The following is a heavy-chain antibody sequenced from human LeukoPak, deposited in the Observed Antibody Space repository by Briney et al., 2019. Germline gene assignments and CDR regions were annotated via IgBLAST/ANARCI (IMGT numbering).Heavy chain of an antibody. CDR1: GYTFTSYG. CDR3: AKDRSSGSSGDFDY. J-gene: IGHJ4*02. D-gene: IGHD6-13*01. Sequence: ASVKASCKASGYTFTSYGITWVRQAPGQGLEWMGWISGYNGNTHYAQKLQGSVTMTTDTSTSTAYMELRSLRSDDTAVYYCAKDRSSGSSGDFDYWGQGTLVTVSS. CDR2: ISGYNGNT. V-gene: IGHV1-18*01.